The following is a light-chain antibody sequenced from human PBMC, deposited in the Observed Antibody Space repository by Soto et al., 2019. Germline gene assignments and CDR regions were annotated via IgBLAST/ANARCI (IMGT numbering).Light chain of an antibody. CDR1: QRFXSTY. CDR3: HQYGIAPRT. CDR2: CAS. Sequence: EIELTQSTCTLSLSPGERATLSCRASQRFXSTYLAWYQQKPGQAPRLRXVCASSIAKGSPDSLSGSGSVTDFTLTISRLDPNDFEWYYLHQYGIAPRTFGQGTKVDIK. V-gene: IGKV3-20*01. J-gene: IGKJ1*01.